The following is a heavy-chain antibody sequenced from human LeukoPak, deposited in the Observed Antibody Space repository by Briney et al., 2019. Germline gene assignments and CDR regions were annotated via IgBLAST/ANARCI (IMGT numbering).Heavy chain of an antibody. D-gene: IGHD3-3*01. Sequence: GGSLRLSCAASGFTFSSYSMNWVRQAPGKGLEWVGRIKSKTDGGTTDYAAPVKGRFTISRDDSKNTLYLQMNSLKTEDTAVYYCTTGKSYDFWSGYPVRDAFDIWGQETMVTVSS. CDR2: IKSKTDGGTT. CDR3: TTGKSYDFWSGYPVRDAFDI. J-gene: IGHJ3*02. V-gene: IGHV3-15*01. CDR1: GFTFSSYS.